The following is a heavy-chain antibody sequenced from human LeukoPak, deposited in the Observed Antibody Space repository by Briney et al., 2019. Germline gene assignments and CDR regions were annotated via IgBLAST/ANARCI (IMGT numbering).Heavy chain of an antibody. V-gene: IGHV4-34*01. J-gene: IGHJ6*04. CDR2: INHSGST. CDR1: GGSFSGYY. Sequence: SETLSLTCAVYGGSFSGYYWSSIRQPTGKGLEWIGEINHSGSTNYNPSLKSRVTISVDTSKNQFSLKLSSVTAADTAVYYCARGNPTLDIVATTYYYYGMDVWGKGTTVTVSS. CDR3: ARGNPTLDIVATTYYYYGMDV. D-gene: IGHD5-12*01.